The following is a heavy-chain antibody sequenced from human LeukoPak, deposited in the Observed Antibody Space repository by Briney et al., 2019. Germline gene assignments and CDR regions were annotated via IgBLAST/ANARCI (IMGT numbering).Heavy chain of an antibody. V-gene: IGHV4-59*12. CDR2: IYYSGST. J-gene: IGHJ3*02. Sequence: PSETLSLTCTVSGGSISSYYWSWIRQPPGKGLEWIGYIYYSGSTNYNPSLKSRVTISVDTSKNQFSLKLSSVTAADAAVYYCARCREPLGAFDIWGQGTMVTVSS. CDR1: GGSISSYY. D-gene: IGHD1-26*01. CDR3: ARCREPLGAFDI.